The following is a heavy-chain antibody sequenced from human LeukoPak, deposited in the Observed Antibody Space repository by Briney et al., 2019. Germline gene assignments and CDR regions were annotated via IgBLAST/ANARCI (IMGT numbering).Heavy chain of an antibody. Sequence: PGGSLRLSCAASGFTFSSFEMNWVRQAPGKGLEWVSFISSSGSTIYYADSVRGRFTTSRDNAKNSLYLQMNSLRVEDTAVYYCARDAYRSRRYWGQGTLVTVSS. J-gene: IGHJ4*02. D-gene: IGHD6-13*01. V-gene: IGHV3-48*03. CDR2: ISSSGSTI. CDR3: ARDAYRSRRY. CDR1: GFTFSSFE.